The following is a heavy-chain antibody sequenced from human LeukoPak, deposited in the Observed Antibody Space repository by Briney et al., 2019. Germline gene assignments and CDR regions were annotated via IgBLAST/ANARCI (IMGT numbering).Heavy chain of an antibody. CDR2: ISGSGGST. V-gene: IGHV3-23*01. D-gene: IGHD3-9*01. CDR1: GFTFSNYA. J-gene: IGHJ6*04. Sequence: GGSLGLSCAASGFTFSNYAMSWVRQAPEKGLEWVSTISGSGGSTYYADSVKGRFTISRDNSKNTLYLQMNSLRAEDTAVYYCAKGENYDILTGYYGYYYYGMDVWGKGTTVTVSS. CDR3: AKGENYDILTGYYGYYYYGMDV.